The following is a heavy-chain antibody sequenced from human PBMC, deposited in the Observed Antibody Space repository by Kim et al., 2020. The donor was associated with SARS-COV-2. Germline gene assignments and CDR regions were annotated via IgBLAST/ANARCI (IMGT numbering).Heavy chain of an antibody. Sequence: NYAQKFQGRLTMTRDTSISTAYMELGRLRSDDTVVYYCARGVLEDYYGRDVWGQGTTVTVSS. J-gene: IGHJ6*02. CDR3: ARGVLEDYYGRDV. D-gene: IGHD3-16*01. V-gene: IGHV1-2*05.